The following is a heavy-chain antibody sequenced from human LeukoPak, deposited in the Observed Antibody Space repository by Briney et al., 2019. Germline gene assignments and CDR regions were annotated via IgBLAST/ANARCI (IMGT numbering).Heavy chain of an antibody. J-gene: IGHJ5*02. D-gene: IGHD3-9*01. V-gene: IGHV4-59*01. Sequence: KPSETLSLTCTVSGGSISSYYWSWIRQPPGKGLEWIGYIYYSGSTNYHPSLKSRVTISVDTSKNQSALKLSSVTAADTAVYYCARYFEPNNWFDPWGQGTLVTVSS. CDR3: ARYFEPNNWFDP. CDR2: IYYSGST. CDR1: GGSISSYY.